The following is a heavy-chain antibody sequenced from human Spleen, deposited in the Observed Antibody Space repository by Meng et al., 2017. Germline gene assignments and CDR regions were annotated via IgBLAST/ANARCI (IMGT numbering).Heavy chain of an antibody. Sequence: SVKVSCKASGGTFSSYAISWVRQAPGQGLEWMGGIIPIFGTANYAQKFQGRVTITADESTSTAYMELSSLRSEDTAVYYCARGDFYYDFWSGYLDYWGQGTLVTVSS. J-gene: IGHJ4*02. CDR2: IIPIFGTA. CDR1: GGTFSSYA. V-gene: IGHV1-69*13. D-gene: IGHD3-3*01. CDR3: ARGDFYYDFWSGYLDY.